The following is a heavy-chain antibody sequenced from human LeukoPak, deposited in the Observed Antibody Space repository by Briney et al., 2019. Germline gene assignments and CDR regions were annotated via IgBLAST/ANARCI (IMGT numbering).Heavy chain of an antibody. CDR1: GYTFTNNY. V-gene: IGHV1-46*01. CDR2: IYPRDGST. Sequence: ASVEVSCKASGYTFTNNYLHWVRQAPGQGLEWMGMIYPRDGSTSYAQNFQGRVTVTRDTSTTTVHMELRGLRSEDTAVYYCARDQEGFDYWGQGTVVTVSS. J-gene: IGHJ4*02. CDR3: ARDQEGFDY.